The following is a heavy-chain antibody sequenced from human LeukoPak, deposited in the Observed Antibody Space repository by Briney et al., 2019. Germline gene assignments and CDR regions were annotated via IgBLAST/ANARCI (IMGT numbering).Heavy chain of an antibody. CDR3: AKDRHYDFWSGYNFDY. CDR2: FSGSGGST. V-gene: IGHV3-23*01. J-gene: IGHJ4*02. CDR1: GFTFSSYA. Sequence: GGSLRLSCAASGFTFSSYAMSWVRQAPGKGLVWVSAFSGSGGSTYYAGSVKGRFTISRDNSKNTLYLQMNSLRAEDTAVYYCAKDRHYDFWSGYNFDYWGQGTLVTVSS. D-gene: IGHD3-3*01.